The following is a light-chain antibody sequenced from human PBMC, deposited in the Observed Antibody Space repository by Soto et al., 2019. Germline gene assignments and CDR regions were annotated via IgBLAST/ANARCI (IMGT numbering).Light chain of an antibody. CDR1: QTSSSW. J-gene: IGKJ1*01. CDR3: QHYNSYSDA. Sequence: DIQMTQSPSTLSGSVGDRVTITGRVSQTSSSWLAWYQQKPGKDPNLLIYKASTVESGLPPRFSRSGSGTEFTRTISSLQPDDFAPEYFQHYNSYSDAFGQGAPVEFK. V-gene: IGKV1-5*03. CDR2: KAS.